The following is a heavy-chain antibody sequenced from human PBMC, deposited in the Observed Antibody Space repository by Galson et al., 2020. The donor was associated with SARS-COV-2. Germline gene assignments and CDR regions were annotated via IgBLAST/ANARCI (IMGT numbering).Heavy chain of an antibody. CDR2: IYYSGST. D-gene: IGHD1-26*01. CDR3: ARGRSYSGSYHYFDY. V-gene: IGHV4-59*01. J-gene: IGHJ4*02. CDR1: GGSISSYY. Sequence: ASETLSLTCTVSGGSISSYYWSWIRQTPAQGLEWIGYIYYSGSTNYNPSLKSRVAISVDMSKNQFSLKVTSVTAADMAVYYCARGRSYSGSYHYFDYWGQGTLVTVSS.